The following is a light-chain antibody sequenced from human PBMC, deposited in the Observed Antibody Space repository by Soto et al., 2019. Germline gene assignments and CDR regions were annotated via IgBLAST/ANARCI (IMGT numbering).Light chain of an antibody. CDR1: QSVSSR. J-gene: IGKJ1*01. CDR3: QQYSNWPWT. Sequence: EMVVTQSPATLSVSPGQRATLSCRAPQSVSSRLACYQQRPGQAPRLLIYGASTRATGIPARFSGGGSGTEFTLTISSLQSEDFAVYFCQQYSNWPWTFGQGTKVDI. V-gene: IGKV3-15*01. CDR2: GAS.